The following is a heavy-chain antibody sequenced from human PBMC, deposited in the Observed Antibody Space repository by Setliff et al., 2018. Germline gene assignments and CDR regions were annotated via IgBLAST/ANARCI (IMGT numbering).Heavy chain of an antibody. CDR1: GFTSNMYG. J-gene: IGHJ3*02. D-gene: IGHD3-22*01. CDR2: IRHDGTNE. CDR3: ARDRISRYYDSGAHAFDI. V-gene: IGHV3-30*02. Sequence: GGSLRLSCAASGFTSNMYGVHWVRQAPGKGLEWVAYIRHDGTNENYADSVKGRFTIFRDNAKNSLYLQMNSLRAEDTAVYYCARDRISRYYDSGAHAFDIWGQGTMVTVSS.